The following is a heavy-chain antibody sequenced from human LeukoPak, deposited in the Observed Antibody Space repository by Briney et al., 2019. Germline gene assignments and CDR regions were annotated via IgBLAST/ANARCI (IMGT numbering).Heavy chain of an antibody. J-gene: IGHJ4*02. D-gene: IGHD6-13*01. CDR3: VSGYTHDGDY. CDR2: IKKDGSEK. CDR1: GFTFSSYW. Sequence: PGGSLRLSCAAPGFTFSSYWMSWVRQAPGKGLEWVANIKKDGSEKYYVDSVKGRFTISRDNAKNSLYLQMNSLRVEDTAVYYCVSGYTHDGDYWGQGTLVTVSS. V-gene: IGHV3-7*01.